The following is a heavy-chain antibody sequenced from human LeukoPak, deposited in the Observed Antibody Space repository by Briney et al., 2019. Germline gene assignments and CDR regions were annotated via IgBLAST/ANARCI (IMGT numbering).Heavy chain of an antibody. D-gene: IGHD3-10*01. V-gene: IGHV1-3*03. CDR2: INAGNGNT. CDR3: AREYRFGEFINWFDP. CDR1: GYTFTSYA. J-gene: IGHJ5*02. Sequence: VASVKVSCKASGYTFTSYAMHWVRQAPGQRLEWMGWINAGNGNTKYSQEFQGRVTITRDTSASTAYMELSSLRSEDMAVYYCAREYRFGEFINWFDPWGQGTLVTVSS.